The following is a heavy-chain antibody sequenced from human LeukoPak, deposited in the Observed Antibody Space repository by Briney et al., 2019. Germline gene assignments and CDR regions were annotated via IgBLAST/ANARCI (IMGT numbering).Heavy chain of an antibody. V-gene: IGHV1-69*13. J-gene: IGHJ4*02. CDR1: GGTFSSYA. CDR3: AREGVGATKRGAFDY. CDR2: IIPIFGTA. Sequence: GASVKVSCKASGGTFSSYAISWVRQAPGQGLEWMGGIIPIFGTANYAQKFQGRVTITVDESTSTAYMELSSLRFEDTAVYYCAREGVGATKRGAFDYWGQGTLVTVSS. D-gene: IGHD1-26*01.